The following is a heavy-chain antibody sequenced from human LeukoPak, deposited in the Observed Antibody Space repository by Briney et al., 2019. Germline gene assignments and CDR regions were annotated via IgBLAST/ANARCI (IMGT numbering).Heavy chain of an antibody. J-gene: IGHJ4*02. V-gene: IGHV1-69*06. CDR2: IIPIFGTA. CDR3: ARHSGYDGIGY. Sequence: GASVKVSCKASGGTFSSYAISWVRQAPGQGLEWMGGIIPIFGTANYAQKFQGRVTMTEDTSTDTAYMELSSLRSEDTAVYYCARHSGYDGIGYWGQGTLVTVSS. CDR1: GGTFSSYA. D-gene: IGHD5-12*01.